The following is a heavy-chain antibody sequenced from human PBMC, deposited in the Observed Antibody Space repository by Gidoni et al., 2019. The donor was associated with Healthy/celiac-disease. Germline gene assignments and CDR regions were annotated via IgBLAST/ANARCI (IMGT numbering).Heavy chain of an antibody. CDR2: IIPIFGTA. CDR1: ACTFSSYA. Sequence: QVQLVQSGAEVQKPGSSVKVSCKASACTFSSYAISWVRQAPGQGLEWMGGIIPIFGTANYAQKFQGRVNITADESTSTAYMELSSLRSEDTAVYYCARSSSFGNWFDPWGQGTLVTVSS. CDR3: ARSSSFGNWFDP. J-gene: IGHJ5*02. V-gene: IGHV1-69*01. D-gene: IGHD6-13*01.